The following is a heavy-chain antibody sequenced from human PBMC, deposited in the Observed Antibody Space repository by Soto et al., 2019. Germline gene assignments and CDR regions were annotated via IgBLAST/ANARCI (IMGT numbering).Heavy chain of an antibody. CDR2: ISGSGGST. J-gene: IGHJ4*02. D-gene: IGHD1-26*01. CDR3: AKVDYYLEWSSSGFDFDY. CDR1: GFTFSSYA. V-gene: IGHV3-23*01. Sequence: GGSLRLSCAASGFTFSSYAMSWVRQAPGKGLEWVSAISGSGGSTYYADSVKGRFTISRDNSKNTLYLQMNSLRAEDTAVYYCAKVDYYLEWSSSGFDFDYWGQGTLVTVSS.